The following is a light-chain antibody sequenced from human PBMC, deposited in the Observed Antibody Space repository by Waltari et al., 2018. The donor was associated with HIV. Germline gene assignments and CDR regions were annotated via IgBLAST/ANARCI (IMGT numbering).Light chain of an antibody. CDR1: SSDVGSYNY. CDR3: CSYAGSNTYL. Sequence: QSALTQPASVSGFPGQSITISCTGSSSDVGSYNYVSWYQQHPGKAPKLLIYDVSKRPSGVSNRFSGSKSGNTASLTIAGLQADDEADYYCCSYAGSNTYLFGTGTEVTVL. CDR2: DVS. V-gene: IGLV2-23*02. J-gene: IGLJ1*01.